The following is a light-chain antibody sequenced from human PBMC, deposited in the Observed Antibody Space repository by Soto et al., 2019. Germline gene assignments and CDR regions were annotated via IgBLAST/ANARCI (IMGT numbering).Light chain of an antibody. Sequence: DIQLTQSPSTLSASVGDTVTITCRASQSIGTWLAWYQHKPGKAPKLLIYKASSLESGVPSSYIGSGSGTEFTRTFSSLQVNDFASYYCQLYNNYSWTFGQGTKMEFK. CDR1: QSIGTW. CDR2: KAS. CDR3: QLYNNYSWT. V-gene: IGKV1-5*03. J-gene: IGKJ1*01.